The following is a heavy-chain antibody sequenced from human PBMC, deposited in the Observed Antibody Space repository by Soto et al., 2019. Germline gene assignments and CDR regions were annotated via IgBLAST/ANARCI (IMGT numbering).Heavy chain of an antibody. CDR2: IGPIFGTA. V-gene: IGHV1-69*06. J-gene: IGHJ4*02. Sequence: ASVKVSCKASGGTFSSYAISWVRQAPGQGLEWMGGIGPIFGTANYAQKFQGRVTITADKSTSTAYMELSSLRSEDTAVYYYAKRRQVGATLRDCYYFDYWGQGALVTVSS. CDR1: GGTFSSYA. D-gene: IGHD1-26*01. CDR3: AKRRQVGATLRDCYYFDY.